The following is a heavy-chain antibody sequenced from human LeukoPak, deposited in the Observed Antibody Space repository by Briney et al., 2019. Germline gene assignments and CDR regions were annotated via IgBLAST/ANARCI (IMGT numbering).Heavy chain of an antibody. D-gene: IGHD3-22*01. Sequence: SETLSLTCTVSGGSISSSSYYWGWIRQPPGKGLEWIGSIYYSGSTYYNPSLKSRVTISVDTSKNQFSLKLSSVTAADAAVYYCARRQSDYYDRSGYYRTFDYWGQGTLVTVSS. CDR1: GGSISSSSYY. J-gene: IGHJ4*02. V-gene: IGHV4-39*01. CDR2: IYYSGST. CDR3: ARRQSDYYDRSGYYRTFDY.